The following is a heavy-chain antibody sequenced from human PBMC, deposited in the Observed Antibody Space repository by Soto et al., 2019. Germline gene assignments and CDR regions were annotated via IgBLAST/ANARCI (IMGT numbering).Heavy chain of an antibody. J-gene: IGHJ4*02. D-gene: IGHD2-2*01. CDR2: INPNSGGT. Sequence: QVQLVQSGAEVKKPGASVKVACKASGYTFTDYYMHWVRQAPGQGLEWMGWINPNSGGTNYAQKCQGGVTMTRDTSISPASMERSRLRSDDTAVYYCARESLSTIRHTLDYWGQGTLVTVSS. V-gene: IGHV1-2*02. CDR3: ARESLSTIRHTLDY. CDR1: GYTFTDYY.